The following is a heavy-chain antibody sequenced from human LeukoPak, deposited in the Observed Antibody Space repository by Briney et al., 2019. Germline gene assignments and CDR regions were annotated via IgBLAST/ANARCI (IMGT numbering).Heavy chain of an antibody. CDR1: GGSISSSSYY. V-gene: IGHV4-39*07. J-gene: IGHJ4*02. CDR2: IYYSGST. Sequence: SETLSLTCTVSGGSISSSSYYWGWIRQPPGKGLEWVGSIYYSGSTYYNPSLKSRVTISVDTSNTQFSLKLSSVTAADTAVYYCARDARIAAAGTFDYWGQGTLVTVSS. CDR3: ARDARIAAAGTFDY. D-gene: IGHD6-13*01.